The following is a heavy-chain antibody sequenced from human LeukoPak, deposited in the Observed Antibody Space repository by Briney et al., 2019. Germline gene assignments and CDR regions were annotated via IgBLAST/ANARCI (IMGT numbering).Heavy chain of an antibody. CDR1: GYTFTSYY. Sequence: ASVKVSCKASGYTFTSYYMHWVRQAPGQGLEWLGIINPSNGSTSYAQKFQGRVTMTGDTSTSTVYMELSSLRAEDTAVYYCARTFLCSGGSCPDAFDIWGQGTMVTVSS. CDR3: ARTFLCSGGSCPDAFDI. CDR2: INPSNGST. J-gene: IGHJ3*02. V-gene: IGHV1-46*01. D-gene: IGHD2-15*01.